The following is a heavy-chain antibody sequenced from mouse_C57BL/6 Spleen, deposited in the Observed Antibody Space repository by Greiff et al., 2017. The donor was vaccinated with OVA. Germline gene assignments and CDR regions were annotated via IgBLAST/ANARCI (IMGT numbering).Heavy chain of an antibody. CDR2: IYPGDGGT. D-gene: IGHD1-1*01. Sequence: QVQLQQSGAELVKPGASVKLSCKASGYAFSSYWMHWVKQRPGQGLEWIGQIYPGDGGTNYNGKFKGKATLTADKSSSTAYMQLSSLTTEDSAVYVCARGVSTKVVRGDAMDYWGQGTSVTVSS. J-gene: IGHJ4*01. CDR3: ARGVSTKVVRGDAMDY. CDR1: GYAFSSYW. V-gene: IGHV1-80*01.